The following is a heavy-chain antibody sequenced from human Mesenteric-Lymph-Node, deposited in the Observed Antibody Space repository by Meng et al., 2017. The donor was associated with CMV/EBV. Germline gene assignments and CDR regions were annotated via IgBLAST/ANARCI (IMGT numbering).Heavy chain of an antibody. CDR3: ARNYYYGLDV. V-gene: IGHV1-2*02. Sequence: ASVKVSCKASGYTFTAHYMHWVRQAPGQGLEWMGWINPDSHATNYAQKFQGRVTMTRDTSISTLYMELISLRSDDTAVYYCARNYYYGLDVWGQGTTVTVSS. J-gene: IGHJ6*02. CDR1: GYTFTAHY. CDR2: INPDSHAT.